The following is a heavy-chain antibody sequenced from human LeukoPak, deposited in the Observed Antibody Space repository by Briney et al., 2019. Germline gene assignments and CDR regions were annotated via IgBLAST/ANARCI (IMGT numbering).Heavy chain of an antibody. CDR3: APRPPLLPHWFDP. V-gene: IGHV4-39*07. Sequence: SETLSLTCTVSGGSISSGGYYWSWIRQPPGKGLEWIGEINHSGSTNYNPSLKSRVTISVDTSKNQFSLKLSSVTAADTAVYYCAPRPPLLPHWFDPWGQGTLVTVSS. D-gene: IGHD2-15*01. CDR1: GGSISSGGYY. CDR2: INHSGST. J-gene: IGHJ5*02.